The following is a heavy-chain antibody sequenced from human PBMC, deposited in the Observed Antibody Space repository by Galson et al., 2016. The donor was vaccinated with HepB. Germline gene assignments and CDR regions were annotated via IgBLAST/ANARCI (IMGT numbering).Heavy chain of an antibody. CDR3: ARGPGHDFWSGYSYF. CDR1: SGSFTGYY. D-gene: IGHD3-3*01. CDR2: ITHGGSA. J-gene: IGHJ4*02. Sequence: SETLSLTCAVSSGSFTGYYWSWIRQAPGKGLEWVGEITHGGSANYNPSLDGRLTLSVHTSNNHVSLKLTSLTAADTAVYYCARGPGHDFWSGYSYFWGQGTLVTVSS. V-gene: IGHV4-34*01.